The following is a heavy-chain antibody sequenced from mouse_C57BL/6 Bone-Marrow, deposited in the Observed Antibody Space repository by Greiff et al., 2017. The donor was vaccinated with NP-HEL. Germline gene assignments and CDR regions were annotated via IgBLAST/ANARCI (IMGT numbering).Heavy chain of an antibody. CDR3: ARDHADY. J-gene: IGHJ2*01. CDR1: GFTFSSYA. CDR2: ISDGGSYT. V-gene: IGHV5-4*01. Sequence: VQLKESGGGLVKPGGSLKLSCAASGFTFSSYAMSWVRQTPEKRLEWVATISDGGSYTYYPDNVKGRFTISRDNAKNNLYLQMSHLKSEDTAMYYCARDHADYWGQGTTLTVSS.